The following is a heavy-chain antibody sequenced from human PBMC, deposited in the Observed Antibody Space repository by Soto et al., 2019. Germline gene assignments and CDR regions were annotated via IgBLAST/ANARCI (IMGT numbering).Heavy chain of an antibody. CDR1: GFTFSSYA. V-gene: IGHV3-64*01. Sequence: EVPLVESGGGLVQPGGSLRLSCAASGFTFSSYAMHWVRQAPGKGLEYVSVISSNGGSTYYANSVKGRFTISRDNSKNTLYLQMGSLRAEDMAVYYCARAGYSYGLDYWGQGTLVTVSS. D-gene: IGHD5-18*01. J-gene: IGHJ4*02. CDR2: ISSNGGST. CDR3: ARAGYSYGLDY.